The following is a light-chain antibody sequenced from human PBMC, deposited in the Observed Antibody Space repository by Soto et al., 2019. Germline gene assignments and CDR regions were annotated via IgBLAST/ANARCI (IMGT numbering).Light chain of an antibody. V-gene: IGLV2-14*01. Sequence: QSVLTQPASVSGSPGQTITISCIGTSSDIGGYNAVSWYQHHPGKAPKLIIYEVTHRPSGVSDRFSASKSGNTASLTISGLQAEDEADYYCNSFRVSHLYVFGTGTKV. J-gene: IGLJ1*01. CDR3: NSFRVSHLYV. CDR2: EVT. CDR1: SSDIGGYNA.